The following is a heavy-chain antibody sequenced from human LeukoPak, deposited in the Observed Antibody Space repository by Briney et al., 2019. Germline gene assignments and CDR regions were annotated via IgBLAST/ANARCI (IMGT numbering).Heavy chain of an antibody. J-gene: IGHJ5*02. CDR3: ARGEYQLLTNWFDP. Sequence: TSETLSLTCAVYGWSFSGYYWRWIRQPPRKGLEWSGEINHSGSTNYNPSLKSRVTISVDTSKNQLSLKLSSVTAADTAVYYCARGEYQLLTNWFDPWGQGTLVTVTS. D-gene: IGHD2-2*01. V-gene: IGHV4-34*01. CDR1: GWSFSGYY. CDR2: INHSGST.